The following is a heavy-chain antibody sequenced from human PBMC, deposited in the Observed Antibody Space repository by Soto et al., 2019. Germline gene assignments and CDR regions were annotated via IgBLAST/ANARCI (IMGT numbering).Heavy chain of an antibody. CDR2: ISHSGRT. CDR1: GASLSSGSYY. Sequence: PSETLSLTCTVSGASLSSGSYYWIWIRQPPGKGLEWIGYISHSGRTNYDPSLKSRLTMSVDTSQNQFSLQLNSVTAADTAVYYCSYGSSFDYWGQGTLVTVSS. J-gene: IGHJ4*02. V-gene: IGHV4-61*01. CDR3: SYGSSFDY. D-gene: IGHD3-10*01.